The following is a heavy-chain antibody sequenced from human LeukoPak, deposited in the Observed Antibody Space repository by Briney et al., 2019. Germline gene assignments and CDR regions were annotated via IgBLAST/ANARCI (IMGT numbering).Heavy chain of an antibody. J-gene: IGHJ5*02. V-gene: IGHV3-66*02. CDR3: ARDQRSESYYPWGWFDP. CDR1: GFAVSTKY. CDR2: IYSEGST. D-gene: IGHD1-26*01. Sequence: GGSVRLSCAASGFAVSTKYLSWVRQAPGEGREWVSVIYSEGSTYYTDSVKGRFTISRDNSKNTLYLHMNSLRPEDTAVYYCARDQRSESYYPWGWFDPWGQGTLVTVSS.